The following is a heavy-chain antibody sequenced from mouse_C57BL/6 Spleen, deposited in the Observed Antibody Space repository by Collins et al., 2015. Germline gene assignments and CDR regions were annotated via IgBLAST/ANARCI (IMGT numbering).Heavy chain of an antibody. D-gene: IGHD1-2*01. V-gene: IGHV14-1*02. CDR2: IDPENGNT. CDR3: ARSPYHYYGYVRGYYAMDY. Sequence: EVQLQQSGAELVRPGALVKLSCKASGFNIKDYYMHWVKQRPEQGLEWIGWIDPENGNTIYDPKFQGKASITADTSSNTAYLQLSSLTSEDTAVYYCARSPYHYYGYVRGYYAMDYWGQGTSVTVSS. CDR1: GFNIKDYY. J-gene: IGHJ4*01.